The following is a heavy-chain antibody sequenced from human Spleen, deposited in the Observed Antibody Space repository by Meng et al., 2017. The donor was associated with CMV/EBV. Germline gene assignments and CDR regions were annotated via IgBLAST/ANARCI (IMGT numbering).Heavy chain of an antibody. Sequence: ASVKVSCKASGGTFSSYGISWVRQAPGQGLEWMGWINPNSGGTNYAQKFQGRVTMTRDTSITTTYMELSRLRADDTAVYYCARGGLKYIGSFFDYWGQGTLVTVSS. CDR3: ARGGLKYIGSFFDY. V-gene: IGHV1-2*02. CDR1: GGTFSSYG. J-gene: IGHJ4*02. D-gene: IGHD1-26*01. CDR2: INPNSGGT.